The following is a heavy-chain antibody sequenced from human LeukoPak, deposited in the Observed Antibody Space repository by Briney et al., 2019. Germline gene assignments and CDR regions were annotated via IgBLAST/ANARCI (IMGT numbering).Heavy chain of an antibody. Sequence: GGSLRLSCTASGFTFSTLAMSWVRQAPGKGLEWVANINPDGSEENYVDSAKGRFTISRDNAKSSLYLQMNSLRPEDTAVYYCIKGGGSGWPFDYWGQGTLVTVSS. CDR2: INPDGSEE. J-gene: IGHJ4*02. CDR1: GFTFSTLA. D-gene: IGHD6-19*01. V-gene: IGHV3-7*03. CDR3: IKGGGSGWPFDY.